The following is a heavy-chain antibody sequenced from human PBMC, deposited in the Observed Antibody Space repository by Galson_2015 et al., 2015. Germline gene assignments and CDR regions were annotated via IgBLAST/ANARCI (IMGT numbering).Heavy chain of an antibody. CDR3: ARHVGSTGSYAKDV. J-gene: IGHJ6*02. V-gene: IGHV5-51*01. Sequence: QSGAEVKKPGESLKISCKAYGYSLHAYWIGWVRQLPGKGLEWMGILHPGDSDIRYSPSFQGRVTISVDKSTNTAYLQWGSLKASDSAVYYCARHVGSTGSYAKDVWGQGTTVTVSS. CDR1: GYSLHAYW. CDR2: LHPGDSDI. D-gene: IGHD3-22*01.